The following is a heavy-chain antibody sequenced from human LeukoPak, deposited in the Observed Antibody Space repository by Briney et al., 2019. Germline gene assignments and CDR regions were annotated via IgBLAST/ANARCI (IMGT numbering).Heavy chain of an antibody. CDR2: ISSSGSTK. J-gene: IGHJ5*02. Sequence: GGSLRLSCVASGFTFSDYYMSWIRQAPGKGLEWISYISSSGSTKYYADSVKGRFTISRDNAKNSLYLQMNSLRAEDTAMYYCARDSRMNYYASWGRGTLVTVSS. D-gene: IGHD3-3*01. CDR1: GFTFSDYY. V-gene: IGHV3-11*04. CDR3: ARDSRMNYYAS.